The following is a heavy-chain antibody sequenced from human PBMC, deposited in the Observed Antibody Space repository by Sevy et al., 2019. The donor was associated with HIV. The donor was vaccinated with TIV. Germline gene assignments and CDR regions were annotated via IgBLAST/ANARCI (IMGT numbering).Heavy chain of an antibody. D-gene: IGHD1-26*01. J-gene: IGHJ3*02. CDR1: GYTFAGYY. Sequence: ASVKVSCKASGYTFAGYYMNWVRQAPGQGLEWMGWINPNNGFTNYAQKFQGRVTMTRDTSISTVYMEMSRLRSDDTSVYYCARDRIGGAPFNAFDIWGQGTMVTVSS. CDR3: ARDRIGGAPFNAFDI. V-gene: IGHV1-2*02. CDR2: INPNNGFT.